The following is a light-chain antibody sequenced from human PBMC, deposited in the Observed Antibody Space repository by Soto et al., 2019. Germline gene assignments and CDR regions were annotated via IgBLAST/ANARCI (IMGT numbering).Light chain of an antibody. CDR1: QSLLHSNGYNY. Sequence: DIVMTQSPLSLPVSPGGPASISCRSSQSLLHSNGYNYLDWYLQKPGQSPQLLIYLGSNRASGVHDSFSGSGSGADFTLKISRVEAKDVGVYYCMHALQDPLYPFGQGTKVDIK. CDR2: LGS. J-gene: IGKJ2*01. CDR3: MHALQDPLYP. V-gene: IGKV2-28*01.